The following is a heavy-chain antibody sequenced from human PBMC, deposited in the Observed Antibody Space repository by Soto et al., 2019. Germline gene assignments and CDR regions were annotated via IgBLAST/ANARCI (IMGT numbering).Heavy chain of an antibody. D-gene: IGHD6-13*01. Sequence: SVKVSCKASGGTLSNYAISWVRQAPGQGLEWMGGIMATFGPANSAQKFQGRVRIIADKSTDTAYLELSSLRSEETAVYYCARGGFSSSWCFDYWGQGTLVTVSS. CDR1: GGTLSNYA. V-gene: IGHV1-69*06. J-gene: IGHJ4*02. CDR3: ARGGFSSSWCFDY. CDR2: IMATFGPA.